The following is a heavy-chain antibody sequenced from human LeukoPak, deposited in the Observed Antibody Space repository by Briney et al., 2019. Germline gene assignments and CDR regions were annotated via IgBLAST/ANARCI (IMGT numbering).Heavy chain of an antibody. CDR1: GGSISSYY. CDR3: ARVGDSSSSRWFDL. V-gene: IGHV4-59*01. J-gene: IGHJ5*02. D-gene: IGHD6-6*01. Sequence: SETLSLTCTVSGGSISSYYWSWIRQPPGKGLEWIGYIYYSGSTNYNPSLKSRVTISVDTSKNQFSLKLSSVTAADTAVYYCARVGDSSSSRWFDLWGQGTLVTVSS. CDR2: IYYSGST.